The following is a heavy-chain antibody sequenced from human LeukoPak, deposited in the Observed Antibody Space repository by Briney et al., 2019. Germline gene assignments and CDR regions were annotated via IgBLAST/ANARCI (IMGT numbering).Heavy chain of an antibody. CDR1: GGSFSGYY. CDR3: ARPQSDTADAFDI. CDR2: INHSGST. V-gene: IGHV4-34*01. D-gene: IGHD5-18*01. Sequence: SETLSLTCAVYGGSFSGYYWSWIRQPPGKGLEWIGEINHSGSTNYNPSLKSRVTISVDTSKNQFSLKLSSVTAADTAVYYCARPQSDTADAFDIWGQGTMVTVSS. J-gene: IGHJ3*02.